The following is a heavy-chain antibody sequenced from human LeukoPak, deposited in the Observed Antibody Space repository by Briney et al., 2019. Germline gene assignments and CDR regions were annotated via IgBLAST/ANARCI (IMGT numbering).Heavy chain of an antibody. Sequence: PGGSLRLSCVTSGFFFNSFWMSWVRQAPGKGLEWVANENQDGSEIYYVDSVKGRFIMSGDNTKNSFYLQMSSLRVEDTAVYYCARGRDVDAWGQGTLVTVSS. V-gene: IGHV3-7*03. CDR1: GFFFNSFW. CDR2: ENQDGSEI. CDR3: ARGRDVDA. D-gene: IGHD2-21*01. J-gene: IGHJ4*02.